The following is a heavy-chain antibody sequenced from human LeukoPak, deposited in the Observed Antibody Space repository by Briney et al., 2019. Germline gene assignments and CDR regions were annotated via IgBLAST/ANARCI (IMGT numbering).Heavy chain of an antibody. D-gene: IGHD3-22*01. CDR1: GFTFSSYW. V-gene: IGHV3-74*01. Sequence: GGSLRLSCAASGFTFSSYWMHWVRQAPGKGLVWVSRINSDGSSTSYADSVKGRFTISRDNAKNSLYLQMNSLRAEDTALYYCAKDEQYYYDSSGYYQYWGQGTLVTVSS. CDR2: INSDGSST. CDR3: AKDEQYYYDSSGYYQY. J-gene: IGHJ4*02.